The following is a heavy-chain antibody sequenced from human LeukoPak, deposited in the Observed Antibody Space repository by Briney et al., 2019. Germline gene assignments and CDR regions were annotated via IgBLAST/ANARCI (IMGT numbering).Heavy chain of an antibody. D-gene: IGHD6-19*01. CDR3: ARDRRGRAVAGIDY. CDR2: IYYSGST. Sequence: MPSETLSLTCTVSGGSISSGDYYWSWIRQPPGKGLEWIGYIYYSGSTYYNPSLKSRVTISVDTSKNQFSLKLSSVTAADTAVYYCARDRRGRAVAGIDYWGRGTLVTVSS. J-gene: IGHJ4*02. CDR1: GGSISSGDYY. V-gene: IGHV4-30-4*08.